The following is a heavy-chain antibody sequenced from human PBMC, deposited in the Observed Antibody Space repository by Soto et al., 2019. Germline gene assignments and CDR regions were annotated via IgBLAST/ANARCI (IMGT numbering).Heavy chain of an antibody. V-gene: IGHV1-58*01. CDR3: AVSIDYYDSSGTIGY. D-gene: IGHD3-22*01. Sequence: ASVKVSCKASGFTFTSSAVQWVRQARGQRLEWIGWIVVGSGNTNYAQKFQERVTITRDMSTSTAYMELSSLRSGDTAAYYCAVSIDYYDSSGTIGYWGQGTLVTVSS. J-gene: IGHJ4*02. CDR2: IVVGSGNT. CDR1: GFTFTSSA.